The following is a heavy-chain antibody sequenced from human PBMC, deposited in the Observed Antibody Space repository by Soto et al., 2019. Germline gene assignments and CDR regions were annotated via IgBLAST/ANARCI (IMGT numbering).Heavy chain of an antibody. J-gene: IGHJ4*02. V-gene: IGHV4-34*01. CDR3: ARGRQSYCSGGSCYSYGY. CDR1: GGSFSGYY. D-gene: IGHD2-15*01. CDR2: INHSGST. Sequence: QVQLQQWGAGLLKPSETLSLTCAVYGGSFSGYYWSWIRHPPGKGLEWIGEINHSGSTNYNPSLKSRVTISVDTSKNQFSLKLSSVTAADTAVYYCARGRQSYCSGGSCYSYGYWGQGTLVTVSS.